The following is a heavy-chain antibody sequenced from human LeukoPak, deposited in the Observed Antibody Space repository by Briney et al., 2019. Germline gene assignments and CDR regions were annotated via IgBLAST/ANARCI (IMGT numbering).Heavy chain of an antibody. CDR1: GGSFSRYY. D-gene: IGHD3-10*01. CDR3: ALLWFGAKYDY. Sequence: SETLSLTCAVYGGSFSRYYWSWIRQPPGKGLEWIGEINHSGSTNYNPSLKSRVTISVDTSKNQFSLKLSSVTAADTAVYYCALLWFGAKYDYWGQGTLVTVSS. CDR2: INHSGST. V-gene: IGHV4-34*01. J-gene: IGHJ4*02.